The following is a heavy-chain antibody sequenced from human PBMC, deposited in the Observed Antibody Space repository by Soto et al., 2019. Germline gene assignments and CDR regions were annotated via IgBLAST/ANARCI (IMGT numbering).Heavy chain of an antibody. D-gene: IGHD6-13*01. Sequence: QVRLQESGPRLVKPSQTLSLTCTVSACSISSGEYRWSWIRQPPGKGLEWIGYIHYSGRTYYTPSLERGLTMSVDTARNQFSLRLTSVTAPDTAVYFCARASGIAAAGTIVSWGQGTMVTVSS. J-gene: IGHJ4*02. V-gene: IGHV4-30-4*01. CDR1: ACSISSGEYR. CDR2: IHYSGRT. CDR3: ARASGIAAAGTIVS.